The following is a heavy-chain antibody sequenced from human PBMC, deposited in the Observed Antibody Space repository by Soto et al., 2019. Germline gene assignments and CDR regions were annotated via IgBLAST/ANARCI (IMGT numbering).Heavy chain of an antibody. CDR3: ARVQPGTVTTAPFDY. D-gene: IGHD4-17*01. V-gene: IGHV4-39*01. CDR1: GGSISSSSYY. Sequence: SETLSLTCTVSGGSISSSSYYWGWIRQPPGKGLEWIGSIYYSGSTYYNPSLKSRVTISVDTSKNQFSLKLSSVTAADTAVYYCARVQPGTVTTAPFDYWGQGTLVTVSS. J-gene: IGHJ4*02. CDR2: IYYSGST.